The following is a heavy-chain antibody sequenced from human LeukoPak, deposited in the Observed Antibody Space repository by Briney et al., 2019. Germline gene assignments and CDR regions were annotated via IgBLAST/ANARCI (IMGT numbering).Heavy chain of an antibody. D-gene: IGHD2-15*01. Sequence: PGGSQRLSCAASGFSFDDYPMHWVRQAPGKGLEWVSLINEDGGKTFYADSVRGRFTISRDNSKNSLYLQMNSLRTEDTALYYCAKEIDTLGTNAFDIWGQGTIVTVSS. CDR3: AKEIDTLGTNAFDI. CDR2: INEDGGKT. J-gene: IGHJ3*02. CDR1: GFSFDDYP. V-gene: IGHV3-43*02.